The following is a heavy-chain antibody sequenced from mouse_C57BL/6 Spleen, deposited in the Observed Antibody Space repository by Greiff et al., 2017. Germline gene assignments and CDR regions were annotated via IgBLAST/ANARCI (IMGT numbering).Heavy chain of an antibody. V-gene: IGHV1-81*01. J-gene: IGHJ3*01. CDR3: AREEASFAY. CDR2: IYPRSGNT. Sequence: QVQLKQSGAELARPGASVKLSCKASGYTFTSYGISWVKQRTGQGLEWIGEIYPRSGNTYYNEKFKGKATLTADKSSSTAYMELRSLTSEDSAVYFCAREEASFAYWGQGTLVTVSA. CDR1: GYTFTSYG.